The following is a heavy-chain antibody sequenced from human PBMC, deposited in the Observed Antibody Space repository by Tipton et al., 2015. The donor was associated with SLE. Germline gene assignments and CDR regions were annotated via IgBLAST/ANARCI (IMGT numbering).Heavy chain of an antibody. D-gene: IGHD1-26*01. CDR3: AKDSEYSGSSPLDY. CDR1: GFTFDDYT. CDR2: ISWDGGST. Sequence: GSLRLSCAASGFTFDDYTMHWVRQAPGKGLEWVSLISWDGGSTYYADSVKGRFTISRDNSKNSLYLQMNSLRTEDTALYYCAKDSEYSGSSPLDYWGQGTLVTVSS. V-gene: IGHV3-43*01. J-gene: IGHJ4*02.